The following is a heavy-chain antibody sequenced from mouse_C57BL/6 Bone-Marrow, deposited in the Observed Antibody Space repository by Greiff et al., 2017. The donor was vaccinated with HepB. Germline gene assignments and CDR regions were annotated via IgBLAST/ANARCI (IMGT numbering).Heavy chain of an antibody. Sequence: EVQRVESGPGLVKPSQSLSLTCSVTGYSITSGYYWNWIRQFPGNKLEWMGYISYDGSNNYNPSLKNRISITRDTSKNQFFLKLNSVTTEDTATYYCARGGYGSSSYYFDYWGQGTTLTVSS. CDR2: ISYDGSN. CDR1: GYSITSGYY. CDR3: ARGGYGSSSYYFDY. D-gene: IGHD1-1*01. J-gene: IGHJ2*01. V-gene: IGHV3-6*01.